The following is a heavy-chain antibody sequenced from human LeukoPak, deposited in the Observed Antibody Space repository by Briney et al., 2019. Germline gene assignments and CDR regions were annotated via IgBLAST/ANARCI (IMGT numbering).Heavy chain of an antibody. CDR3: AKGGGGPDI. Sequence: SETLSLTCTVSGGSISSSSYYWGWLRQPPGKGLEWIGSIYYSGSTYYNPSLKSRVTMSVDTSKNQFSLKLSSMTAADTAVYYCAKGGGGPDIWGQGTLITVSS. D-gene: IGHD3-10*01. CDR1: GGSISSSSYY. CDR2: IYYSGST. J-gene: IGHJ4*02. V-gene: IGHV4-39*07.